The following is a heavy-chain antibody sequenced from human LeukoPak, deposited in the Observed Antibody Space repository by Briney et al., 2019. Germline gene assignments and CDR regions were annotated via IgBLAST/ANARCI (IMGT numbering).Heavy chain of an antibody. J-gene: IGHJ3*02. Sequence: SETLSLTCTVSGGSISSGSYYWGWIRQPPGKGLEWIGSIYYSGSTYYNPSLKSRVTISVDTSKNQFSLKLSSVTAADTAVYYCARASYSSGLAFDIWGQGTMVTVSS. CDR3: ARASYSSGLAFDI. V-gene: IGHV4-39*07. D-gene: IGHD6-19*01. CDR2: IYYSGST. CDR1: GGSISSGSYY.